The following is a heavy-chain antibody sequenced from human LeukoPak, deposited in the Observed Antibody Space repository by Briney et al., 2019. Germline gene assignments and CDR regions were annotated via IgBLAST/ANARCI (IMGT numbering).Heavy chain of an antibody. CDR2: INPSGGST. J-gene: IGHJ3*02. Sequence: ASVKVSGKASGCTFTSYYMHWVRQAPGQGLEWMGIINPSGGSTSYAQKSQGRVTMTRDTSTSTVYMELSSLRSEDTAVYYCARERLSPAYDAFDIWGQGTMVTVSS. CDR1: GCTFTSYY. V-gene: IGHV1-46*01. D-gene: IGHD2-2*01. CDR3: ARERLSPAYDAFDI.